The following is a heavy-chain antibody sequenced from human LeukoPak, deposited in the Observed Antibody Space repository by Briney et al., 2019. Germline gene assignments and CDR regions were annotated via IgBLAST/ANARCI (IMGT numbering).Heavy chain of an antibody. CDR3: AAEDHYYGSGSYPEINWFDP. Sequence: SVKVSCKASGFTFTSSAVQWVRQARGQRLEWIGWIVVGSGNTNYAQKFQERVTITRDMSTSTAYMELSSLRSEDTAVYYCAAEDHYYGSGSYPEINWFDPWGQGTLVTVSS. J-gene: IGHJ5*02. D-gene: IGHD3-10*01. CDR2: IVVGSGNT. V-gene: IGHV1-58*01. CDR1: GFTFTSSA.